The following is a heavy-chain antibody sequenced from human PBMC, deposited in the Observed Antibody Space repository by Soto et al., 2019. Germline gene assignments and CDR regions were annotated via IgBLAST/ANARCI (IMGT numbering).Heavy chain of an antibody. Sequence: EVQLVESGGGLVQPGGSLRLSCAASGFTFSDHYMDWVRQAPGKGLEWVGRTRNKANSYTTEYAASVKGRFTISRDDSKNXXYXQXXSLKTEDTAVYYCARLHPAMDTAMDPLYYNFGMDVWGQGTTVTVSS. CDR2: TRNKANSYTT. J-gene: IGHJ6*02. CDR3: ARLHPAMDTAMDPLYYNFGMDV. V-gene: IGHV3-72*01. CDR1: GFTFSDHY. D-gene: IGHD5-18*01.